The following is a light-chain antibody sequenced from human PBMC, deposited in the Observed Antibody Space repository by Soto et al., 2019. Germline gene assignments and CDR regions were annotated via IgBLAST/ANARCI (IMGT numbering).Light chain of an antibody. CDR1: RTVSGPY. J-gene: IGKJ1*01. Sequence: EIVLTQSPGTLSLSPGERATLSCRASRTVSGPYLAWSQQKPGKAPRLLMYAASIRATGIPDRFSGSGSGTDFTLTISRLEPEDSAVYYCQQYEILTFGQGTKVEIK. CDR3: QQYEILT. V-gene: IGKV3-20*01. CDR2: AAS.